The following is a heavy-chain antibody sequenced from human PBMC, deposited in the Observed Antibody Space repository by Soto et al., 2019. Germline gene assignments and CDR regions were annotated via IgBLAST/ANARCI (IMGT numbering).Heavy chain of an antibody. J-gene: IGHJ4*02. CDR3: TSSGYSHAYFRN. CDR2: IKSKTDGGTT. CDR1: GFTFSNAW. V-gene: IGHV3-15*01. D-gene: IGHD5-18*01. Sequence: EVQVVESGGGLVKPGGSLRLSCAASGFTFSNAWMSWVRLAPGKGLGWVGRIKSKTDGGTTDYVAPVKGRFTISRDDSKDTPYLQMNSLKTEDTAAYYCTSSGYSHAYFRNWGQGTLVTVSS.